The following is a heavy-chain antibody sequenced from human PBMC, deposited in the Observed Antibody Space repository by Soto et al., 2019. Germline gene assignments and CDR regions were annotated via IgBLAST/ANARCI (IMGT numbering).Heavy chain of an antibody. V-gene: IGHV3-33*01. Sequence: QVQVVESGGGVGQPGRSLSPSCAASGFTFSSFGMHWVRQAPGKGLEWVSLIWYDGSKKSYGDSVKGRFTISRDNSRNTVYLQMNSLRADDTAVYYCARDASYYSLWSGYYPSRNGMDVWGQWTTVTVSS. J-gene: IGHJ6*02. D-gene: IGHD3-3*01. CDR1: GFTFSSFG. CDR2: IWYDGSKK. CDR3: ARDASYYSLWSGYYPSRNGMDV.